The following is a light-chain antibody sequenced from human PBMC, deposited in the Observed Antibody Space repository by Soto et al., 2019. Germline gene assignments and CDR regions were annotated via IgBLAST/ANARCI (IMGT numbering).Light chain of an antibody. V-gene: IGLV1-51*01. Sequence: QSVLTQPPSVSAAPGQKVTISCTGSSSNIGGNSVSLYQQLPGTAPKLLIYYDNKQPSGIPDRLSGSKSGTSATPGITCFQTGDEADYYCGSWDRSRSAYVFGTGTKVTVL. J-gene: IGLJ1*01. CDR3: GSWDRSRSAYV. CDR2: YDN. CDR1: SSNIGGNS.